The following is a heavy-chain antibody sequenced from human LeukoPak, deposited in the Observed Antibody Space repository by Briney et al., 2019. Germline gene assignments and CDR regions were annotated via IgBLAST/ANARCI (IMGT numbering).Heavy chain of an antibody. CDR3: ATLTGYSSESWFDP. V-gene: IGHV4-59*01. Sequence: SETLSLTCTVSGGSISNYYWSWIRQPPGKTLEWIGYIYYTGSTNYNPSLRSRVTISVDTSKNQFSLKLTSLTAADTAIYYCATLTGYSSESWFDPWGQGILVTVSS. D-gene: IGHD3-9*01. J-gene: IGHJ5*02. CDR1: GGSISNYY. CDR2: IYYTGST.